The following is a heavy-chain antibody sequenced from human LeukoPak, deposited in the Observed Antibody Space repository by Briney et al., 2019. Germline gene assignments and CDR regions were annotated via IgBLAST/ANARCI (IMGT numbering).Heavy chain of an antibody. Sequence: GGSLRLSCAASGFTFSNYGMDWVRQAPGKGLEWLSYISSSSSSIYYADSVKGRFTISRDNSKNTLYLQMNSLRAEDTAVYYCAKGYSSGWYGYFDYWGQGTLVTVSS. CDR2: ISSSSSSI. CDR1: GFTFSNYG. V-gene: IGHV3-48*01. D-gene: IGHD6-19*01. J-gene: IGHJ4*02. CDR3: AKGYSSGWYGYFDY.